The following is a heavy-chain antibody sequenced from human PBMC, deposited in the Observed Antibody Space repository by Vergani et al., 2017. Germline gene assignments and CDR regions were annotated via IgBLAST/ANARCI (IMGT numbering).Heavy chain of an antibody. V-gene: IGHV3-21*01. Sequence: EVQLVESGGGLVKPGGSLRLSCAASGFTFSSYSMNWVRQAPGKGLEWVSSISSSSSYIYYADSVKGRFTISRDNATNSLYLQMNSLRAEDTAVYYCARDRLFCSSTSCYSQAWYFDLWGRGTLVTVSS. CDR2: ISSSSSYI. D-gene: IGHD2-2*01. CDR3: ARDRLFCSSTSCYSQAWYFDL. CDR1: GFTFSSYS. J-gene: IGHJ2*01.